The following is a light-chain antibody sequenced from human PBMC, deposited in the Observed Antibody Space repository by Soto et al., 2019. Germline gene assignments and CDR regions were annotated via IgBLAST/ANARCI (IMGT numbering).Light chain of an antibody. Sequence: DIQITQSPSTLPASVGDRVTITCRASQSISGWLAWYQQKPGIAPKILIYEASTSQSGAPSRFSGSGYGTVFTLTISRLQPDDSAAYYCQQYDDISTFCQGTKVDIK. CDR2: EAS. CDR3: QQYDDIST. J-gene: IGKJ1*01. V-gene: IGKV1-5*03. CDR1: QSISGW.